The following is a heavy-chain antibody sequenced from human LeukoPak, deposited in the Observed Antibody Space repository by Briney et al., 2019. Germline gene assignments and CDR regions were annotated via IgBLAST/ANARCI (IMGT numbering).Heavy chain of an antibody. J-gene: IGHJ3*01. CDR3: ARDREYAPVDAFDV. D-gene: IGHD2-8*01. Sequence: GGSLRLSCAASGFTVSSNYMSWVRQAPGKGLEWVSVIYSGGSTYYADSVKGRFTISRDNSKNTLYLQMNSLRAEDTAVYYCARDREYAPVDAFDVWGQGTMVTVSS. V-gene: IGHV3-66*01. CDR2: IYSGGST. CDR1: GFTVSSNY.